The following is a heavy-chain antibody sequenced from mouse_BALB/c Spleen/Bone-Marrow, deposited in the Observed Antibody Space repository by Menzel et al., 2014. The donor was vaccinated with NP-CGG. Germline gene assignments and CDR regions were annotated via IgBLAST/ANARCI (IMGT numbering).Heavy chain of an antibody. V-gene: IGHV10-1*01. Sequence: EVMLVESGGGLVQPKGSLKLSCAASGFTFNIYAMSWVRQAPRKGLEWVARISSKSTNYTTCYADSVKDRFTISSDDSQSMLYLQMNSLKTEDTAIYYCVRQDYDYPMDYWGQGTSVTVSS. D-gene: IGHD2-4*01. CDR1: GFTFNIYA. J-gene: IGHJ4*01. CDR2: ISSKSTNYTT. CDR3: VRQDYDYPMDY.